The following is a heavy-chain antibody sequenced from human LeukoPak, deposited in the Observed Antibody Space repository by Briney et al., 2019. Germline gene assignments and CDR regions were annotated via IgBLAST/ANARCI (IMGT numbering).Heavy chain of an antibody. D-gene: IGHD3-22*01. V-gene: IGHV4-59*01. CDR1: GVSISSYY. CDR3: ARGYYDSSGYYYSDY. CDR2: IYYSGST. J-gene: IGHJ4*02. Sequence: RSSETLCLTCAVSGVSISSYYRSWIRQPPGKGLEWIGYIYYSGSTNYNPCLKSRVTISVETSKNQFSLKLSSATAADTAVYYCARGYYDSSGYYYSDYWGQGTLVTVSS.